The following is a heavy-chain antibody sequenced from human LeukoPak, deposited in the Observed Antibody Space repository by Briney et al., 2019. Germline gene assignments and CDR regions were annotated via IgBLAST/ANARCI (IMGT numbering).Heavy chain of an antibody. J-gene: IGHJ4*02. CDR3: AREGDSSGYDFDY. CDR2: IYTSGST. D-gene: IGHD3-22*01. V-gene: IGHV4-4*07. CDR1: GGSISSYY. Sequence: SETLSLTCTVSGGSISSYYWSWIWQPAGKGLEWIGRIYTSGSTNYNPSLKSRVTMSVDTSKNQFSLKLSSVTAADTAVYYCAREGDSSGYDFDYWGQGTLVTVSS.